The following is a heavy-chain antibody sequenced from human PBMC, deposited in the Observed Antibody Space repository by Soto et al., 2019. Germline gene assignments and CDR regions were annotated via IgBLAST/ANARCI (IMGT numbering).Heavy chain of an antibody. J-gene: IGHJ4*02. CDR3: VKEGISNYNEVFDY. V-gene: IGHV3-21*02. CDR1: GFIFATHT. Sequence: VQLVESGGGLVKPGGSLRLSCAASGFIFATHTINWVRQAPGKGLEWVSSITGSGIYTRYADSVKGRFTISRDNAKASLYLQMNSLGAEDTAVYYCVKEGISNYNEVFDYWGQGTLVTVSS. CDR2: ITGSGIYT. D-gene: IGHD4-4*01.